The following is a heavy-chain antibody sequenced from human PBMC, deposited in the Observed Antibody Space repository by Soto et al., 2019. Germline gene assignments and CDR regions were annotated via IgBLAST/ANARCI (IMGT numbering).Heavy chain of an antibody. Sequence: ASVKVSCKASGYTFTSYAMHWVHQAPGQRLEWMGWINAGNGNTKYSQKFQGRVTITRDTSASTAYMELSSLRSEDTAVYYCATGLRFLEWRDAFDIWGQGTMVTVSS. J-gene: IGHJ3*02. CDR3: ATGLRFLEWRDAFDI. V-gene: IGHV1-3*01. CDR1: GYTFTSYA. CDR2: INAGNGNT. D-gene: IGHD3-3*01.